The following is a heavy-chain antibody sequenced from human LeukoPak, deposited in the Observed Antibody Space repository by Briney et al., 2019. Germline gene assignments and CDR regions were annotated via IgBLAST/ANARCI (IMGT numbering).Heavy chain of an antibody. CDR1: GYSFTSYW. J-gene: IGHJ3*02. V-gene: IGHV5-51*01. D-gene: IGHD6-19*01. CDR3: ARQDPRVWPVDAFGI. CDR2: IYPGDSDT. Sequence: GQSLKTSCQGPGYSFTSYWIGWMRPMPGKGLEWMGIIYPGDSDTRYSPSFQGQVTISADRSISTVYLQWTSLKVSETAMYYCARQDPRVWPVDAFGIWGQGTMVTVSS.